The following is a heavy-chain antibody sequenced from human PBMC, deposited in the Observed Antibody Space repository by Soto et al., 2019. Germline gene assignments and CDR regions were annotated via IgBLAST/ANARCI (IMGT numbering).Heavy chain of an antibody. CDR3: ATVTIGRYVVVVAPYYFDY. J-gene: IGHJ4*02. D-gene: IGHD2-15*01. CDR1: GYTLTELS. Sequence: QVQLVQSGAEVKKPGASVKVSCKVSGYTLTELSMHWVRQAPGKGLEWMGGFDPEDGETIYAQKFKGRVTMTEDTSTDTAYMELSSLRSEDTAVYYCATVTIGRYVVVVAPYYFDYWGQGTLVTVSS. CDR2: FDPEDGET. V-gene: IGHV1-24*01.